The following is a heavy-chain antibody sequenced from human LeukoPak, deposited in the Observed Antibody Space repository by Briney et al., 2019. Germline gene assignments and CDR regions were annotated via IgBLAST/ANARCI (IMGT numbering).Heavy chain of an antibody. Sequence: ASVKVSCKASGYTFTGYYMHWVRQAPGQGLEWMGWINPNSGGTNYAQKFQGRVTMTRDTSISTAYMELSRLRSDDTAVYYCAGELIVGATVDYWGQGTLVTVSS. CDR1: GYTFTGYY. V-gene: IGHV1-2*02. CDR2: INPNSGGT. D-gene: IGHD1-26*01. CDR3: AGELIVGATVDY. J-gene: IGHJ4*02.